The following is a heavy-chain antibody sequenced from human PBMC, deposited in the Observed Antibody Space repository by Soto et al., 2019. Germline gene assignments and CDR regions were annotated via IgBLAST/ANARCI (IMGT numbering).Heavy chain of an antibody. CDR1: GGSISSGGYY. CDR3: ARGSSIAGLYYGMDV. CDR2: NYYSGIT. V-gene: IGHV4-31*03. J-gene: IGHJ6*02. D-gene: IGHD6-6*01. Sequence: QVQLQESGPGLVKPSQTLSLTCTVSGGSISSGGYYWTWIRQHPGKGLEWIGYNYYSGITYYNPSLKSRVTHSLDTSKNPLSLKLSSVTAAETAVYYCARGSSIAGLYYGMDVWGQGTTVTVSS.